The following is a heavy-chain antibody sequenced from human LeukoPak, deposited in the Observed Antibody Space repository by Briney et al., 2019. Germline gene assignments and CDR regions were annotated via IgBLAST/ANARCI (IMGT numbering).Heavy chain of an antibody. CDR2: INHSGST. CDR3: ARVRYCSSTSCYGPRFGWFDP. D-gene: IGHD2-2*01. V-gene: IGHV4-38-2*02. CDR1: GYSISTGYY. Sequence: PSETLSLTCTVSGYSISTGYYWGWIRQPPGKGLEWIGEINHSGSTNYNPSLKSRVTISVDTSKNQFSLKLSSVTAADTAVYYCARVRYCSSTSCYGPRFGWFDPWGQGTLVTVSS. J-gene: IGHJ5*02.